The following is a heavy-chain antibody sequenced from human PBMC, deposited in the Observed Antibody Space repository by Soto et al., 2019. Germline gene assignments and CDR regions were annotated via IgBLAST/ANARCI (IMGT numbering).Heavy chain of an antibody. CDR2: IYWDDDK. V-gene: IGHV2-5*02. CDR3: AHSGTYYYYESSGYLADAFDI. CDR1: GFLLSTSGVG. D-gene: IGHD3-22*01. J-gene: IGHJ3*02. Sequence: QITLKESGPTLVKPTQTLTLTCTFSGFLLSTSGVGVGWIRQPPGKALEWLALIYWDDDKRYSPSLKSRLTSTKDTSKNQVVLTMTNMDPVDTATYYCAHSGTYYYYESSGYLADAFDIWGQGTMVTVSS.